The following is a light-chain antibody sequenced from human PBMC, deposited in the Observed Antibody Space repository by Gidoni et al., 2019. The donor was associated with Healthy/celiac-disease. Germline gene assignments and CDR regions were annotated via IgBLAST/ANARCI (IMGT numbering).Light chain of an antibody. V-gene: IGKV1-27*01. CDR3: QKYKSSPIT. Sequence: IQMTHSPSSLSASRGERVTITSRASQGISNYLAWYQQKPGKVPKLLIYAASTLQSGVPSRFSGSGSGTDFTLTISRLKPEDVATYYCQKYKSSPITFGQGTRLEIK. CDR1: QGISNY. J-gene: IGKJ5*01. CDR2: AAS.